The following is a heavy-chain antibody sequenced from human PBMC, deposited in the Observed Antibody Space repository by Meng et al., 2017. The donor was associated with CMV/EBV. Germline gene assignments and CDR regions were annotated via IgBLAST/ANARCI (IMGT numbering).Heavy chain of an antibody. CDR2: ISAYNGNT. J-gene: IGHJ4*02. D-gene: IGHD3-10*01. V-gene: IGHV1-18*01. CDR3: ARDRTMVRGVTGY. Sequence: RVSPEAEVKDPGDTVKVACKACVYTFNICGISWVRQAPGKGLEWMGWISAYNGNTNDAQKLQGRVTMTTDTSTSTAYMELRSLRSDDTAVYYCARDRTMVRGVTGYWGQGTLVTVSS. CDR1: VYTFNICG.